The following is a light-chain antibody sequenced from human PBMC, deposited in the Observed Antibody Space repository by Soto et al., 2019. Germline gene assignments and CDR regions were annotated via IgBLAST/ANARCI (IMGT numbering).Light chain of an antibody. J-gene: IGKJ4*01. CDR1: QSVSSN. Sequence: EIVMTQSPAILSVSPGERATPSCRASQSVSSNLAWYQQKPGQTPRLLIYGASTRATGIPARFSGSGSGTEFTLTISSLQSEDFAIYYCQQYGSSPQLTFGGGTKVDIK. CDR2: GAS. CDR3: QQYGSSPQLT. V-gene: IGKV3-15*01.